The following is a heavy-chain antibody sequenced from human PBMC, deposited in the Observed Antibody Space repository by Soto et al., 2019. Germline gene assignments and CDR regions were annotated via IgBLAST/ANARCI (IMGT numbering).Heavy chain of an antibody. D-gene: IGHD1-26*01. CDR2: IYDSGSP. V-gene: IGHV4-59*01. Sequence: SETLCITCTISVGSISFYYWSWIRQPPGRALEWIGYIYDSGSPYCNPSLRSRVIISADTSKNQISLKLTSATAADTALYYCARGVGSSPPRYWGRGTMVTVSS. CDR1: VGSISFYY. CDR3: ARGVGSSPPRY. J-gene: IGHJ4*02.